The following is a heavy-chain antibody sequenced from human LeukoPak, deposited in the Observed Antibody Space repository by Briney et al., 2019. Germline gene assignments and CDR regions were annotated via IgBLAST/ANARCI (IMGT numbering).Heavy chain of an antibody. CDR1: GFTFSIYA. J-gene: IGHJ4*02. V-gene: IGHV3-30*16. CDR3: AREDDSRGDKIDY. CDR2: ISYEGSNK. Sequence: PGGPLRLSCAPSGFTFSIYAMHWARHSPGKGLEGVAVISYEGSNKYYADSVKGRFTISRDNSKNTLYLQMNSLRAEDTAVYYCAREDDSRGDKIDYWGQGTLVTVSS. D-gene: IGHD3-22*01.